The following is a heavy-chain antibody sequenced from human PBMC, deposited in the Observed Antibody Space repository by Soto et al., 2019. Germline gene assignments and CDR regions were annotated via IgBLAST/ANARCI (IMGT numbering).Heavy chain of an antibody. Sequence: GGSLRLSCAASGFTFSSYSMNWVRQAPGKGLEWVSYISSSSSTIYYADSVKGRFTISRDNAKNSLYLQMNSLRDEDTAVYYCARPSISKYGSGSYEDHNPWGQGTLVTVSS. CDR2: ISSSSSTI. V-gene: IGHV3-48*02. D-gene: IGHD3-10*01. CDR3: ARPSISKYGSGSYEDHNP. J-gene: IGHJ5*02. CDR1: GFTFSSYS.